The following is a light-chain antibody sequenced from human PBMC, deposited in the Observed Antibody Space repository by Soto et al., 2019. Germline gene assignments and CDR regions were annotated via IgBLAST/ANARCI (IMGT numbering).Light chain of an antibody. Sequence: QLVLTQSPSASASLGASVKLTCTLSSGHSHYAIAWHQQQPEKGPRYLMKVNSDGSHNKGDGIPDRFSGSSSGAERYLTISNLQSEDEADYYCQTWGTAIRVFGGGTQLTVL. CDR1: SGHSHYA. CDR2: VNSDGSH. J-gene: IGLJ3*02. CDR3: QTWGTAIRV. V-gene: IGLV4-69*01.